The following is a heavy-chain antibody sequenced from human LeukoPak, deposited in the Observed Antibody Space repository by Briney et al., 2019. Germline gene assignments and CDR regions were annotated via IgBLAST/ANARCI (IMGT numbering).Heavy chain of an antibody. CDR2: INPNSGGT. Sequence: GASVKVSCKASGYTFTGYCMHWVRQAPGQGLEWMGWINPNSGGTKYAQKFQGRVTMTRDTSISTAYMELGRLRSDDSAVYYCARDADRGPYYFYAMDVWGQGTTVTVSS. CDR3: ARDADRGPYYFYAMDV. V-gene: IGHV1-2*02. CDR1: GYTFTGYC. D-gene: IGHD2-15*01. J-gene: IGHJ6*02.